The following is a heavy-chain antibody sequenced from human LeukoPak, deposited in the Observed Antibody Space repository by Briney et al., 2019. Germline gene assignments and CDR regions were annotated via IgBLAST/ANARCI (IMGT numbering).Heavy chain of an antibody. D-gene: IGHD4-11*01. Sequence: PGGSLRLSCAASGFTVSSYYMTGVRQAPGKGLEWGSVIYSGGSTYYADSVKGRVAISRDNSNNTVFLQMNIVRAADTAVYYCARSYSNHLFGMDVWGQGTTVTVSS. V-gene: IGHV3-66*01. CDR1: GFTVSSYY. CDR2: IYSGGST. CDR3: ARSYSNHLFGMDV. J-gene: IGHJ6*02.